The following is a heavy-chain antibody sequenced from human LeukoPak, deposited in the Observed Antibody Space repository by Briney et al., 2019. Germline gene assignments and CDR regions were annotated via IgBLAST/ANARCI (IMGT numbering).Heavy chain of an antibody. D-gene: IGHD6-6*01. CDR2: IIPILGIA. CDR1: GGTFSSYA. V-gene: IGHV1-69*04. J-gene: IGHJ4*02. Sequence: GASVKVSCKASGGTFSSYAISWVRQAPGQGLGWMGRIIPILGIANYAQKFQGRVTITADKSTSTAYMELSSLRSEDTAVYYCARDGGSSTPADYWGQGTLVTVSS. CDR3: ARDGGSSTPADY.